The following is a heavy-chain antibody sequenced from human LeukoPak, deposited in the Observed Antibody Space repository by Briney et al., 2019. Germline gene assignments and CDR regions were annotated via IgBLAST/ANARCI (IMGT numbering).Heavy chain of an antibody. J-gene: IGHJ6*03. CDR2: IIPIFGTA. V-gene: IGHV1-69*06. Sequence: ASVKVSCKASGGTFSSYAISWVRQAPGQGLEWMGGIIPIFGTANYAQKFQGRVTISADKSTSTAYMELSSLRSEDTAVYYCARGLGFGELYDYYYYYMDVWGKGTTVTISS. D-gene: IGHD3-10*01. CDR1: GGTFSSYA. CDR3: ARGLGFGELYDYYYYYMDV.